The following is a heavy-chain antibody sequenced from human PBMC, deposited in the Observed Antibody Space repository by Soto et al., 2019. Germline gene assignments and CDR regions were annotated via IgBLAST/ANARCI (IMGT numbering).Heavy chain of an antibody. CDR1: GFVFARND. CDR2: INYSGVST. J-gene: IGHJ4*02. Sequence: GGSLRLSCAASGFVFARNDMNWVRQRPGKGLEWVSNINYSGVSTYYSDAVKGRFTISRDNSRNILHLEMNSLTVDDTAVHYCVSDPNWEWGYWGQGTPITVSS. D-gene: IGHD1-26*01. V-gene: IGHV3-23*01. CDR3: VSDPNWEWGY.